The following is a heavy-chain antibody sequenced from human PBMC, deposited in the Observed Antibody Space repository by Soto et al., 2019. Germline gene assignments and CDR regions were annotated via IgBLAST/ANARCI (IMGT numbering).Heavy chain of an antibody. CDR1: GYTFTSYG. CDR2: ISAYNGNT. Sequence: QVQLVQSGAEVKKPGASVKVSCKASGYTFTSYGISWVRQAPGQGLEWMGWISAYNGNTNYAQKLQGRVTMNTDTSTSTAYMELRSLRSDDTAVYYCARDSFHIVVVTPDWYFDLWGRGTLVTVSS. V-gene: IGHV1-18*01. CDR3: ARDSFHIVVVTPDWYFDL. D-gene: IGHD2-21*02. J-gene: IGHJ2*01.